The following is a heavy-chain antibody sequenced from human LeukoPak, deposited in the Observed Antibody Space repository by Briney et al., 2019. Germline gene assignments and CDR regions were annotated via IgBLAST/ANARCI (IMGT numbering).Heavy chain of an antibody. D-gene: IGHD5-12*01. CDR3: ACYSGYDSYYYYGMDV. Sequence: ASVKVSCKASGYTFTSYDINWVRQATGQGLEWMGWMNPNSGNTGYAQKFQGRVTMTRHTSISTAYMELSSLRSEDTAVYYCACYSGYDSYYYYGMDVWGQGTTVTVSS. J-gene: IGHJ6*02. V-gene: IGHV1-8*01. CDR1: GYTFTSYD. CDR2: MNPNSGNT.